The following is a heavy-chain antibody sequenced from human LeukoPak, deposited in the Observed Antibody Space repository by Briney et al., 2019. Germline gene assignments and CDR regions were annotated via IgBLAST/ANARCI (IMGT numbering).Heavy chain of an antibody. CDR2: IDYDGGSG. J-gene: IGHJ1*01. Sequence: GGSLRLSCAASGFTVSSNDMSWVRQAPGKGLEWVSSIDYDGGSGHYADSVKGRFTISRDNSNNTLFLHLNSLRGEDTAVYYCTRNSGWYGLSWGQGTLVTVSS. CDR1: GFTVSSND. CDR3: TRNSGWYGLS. V-gene: IGHV3-53*01. D-gene: IGHD6-19*01.